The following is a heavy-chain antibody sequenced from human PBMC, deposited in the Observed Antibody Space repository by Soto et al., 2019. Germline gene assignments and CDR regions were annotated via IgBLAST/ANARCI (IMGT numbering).Heavy chain of an antibody. CDR3: ARARGYYDSSGYDV. CDR2: ISGGGGSTI. D-gene: IGHD3-22*01. Sequence: GSLRLSCAASGFTFSDYYMNWIRQAPGKGLEWVSYISGGGGSTIYYADSVKGRFTISRDNAMNSLYLQMKSLRAEDTAVYYYARARGYYDSSGYDVWGQGTTVTVSS. CDR1: GFTFSDYY. V-gene: IGHV3-11*01. J-gene: IGHJ6*02.